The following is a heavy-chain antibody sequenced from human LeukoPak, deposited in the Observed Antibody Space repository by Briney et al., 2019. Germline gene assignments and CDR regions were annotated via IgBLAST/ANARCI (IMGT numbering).Heavy chain of an antibody. V-gene: IGHV3-48*03. CDR2: SSCGGTTM. CDR3: ARDFGGVAGTWYAAFDI. Sequence: PGGSLRLSCAASGFALSSFEMDWVRQATGKGLDWVSYSSCGGTTMYYADSVKGRFTITRDNAKNSMYLKMNSLRAADTAVYYCARDFGGVAGTWYAAFDIWGQGTMVTVSS. D-gene: IGHD6-19*01. J-gene: IGHJ3*02. CDR1: GFALSSFE.